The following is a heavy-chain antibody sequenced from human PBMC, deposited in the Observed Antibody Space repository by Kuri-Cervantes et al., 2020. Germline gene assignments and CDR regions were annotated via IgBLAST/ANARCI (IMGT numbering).Heavy chain of an antibody. D-gene: IGHD4-17*01. CDR1: GFIFSSYG. J-gene: IGHJ6*03. CDR3: AKTATTVTTGGYYYYMDV. CDR2: IRYDGSNE. Sequence: GESLKISCAASGFIFSSYGMHWVRQAPGKGLEWVAFIRYDGSNEYYADSVKGRFTISRDNSKNTLYLQMSSLRPEDTAVYYCAKTATTVTTGGYYYYMDVWGKGTTVTVSS. V-gene: IGHV3-30*02.